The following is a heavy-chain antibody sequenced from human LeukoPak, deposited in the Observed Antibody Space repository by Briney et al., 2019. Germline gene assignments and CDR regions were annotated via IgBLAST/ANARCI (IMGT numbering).Heavy chain of an antibody. CDR1: GYTFTSYA. CDR2: LNAGNGNT. J-gene: IGHJ4*02. V-gene: IGHV1-3*01. Sequence: ASVKVSCKASGYTFTSYAMHWVRQAPGQRLEWMGWLNAGNGNTKYSQKFQGRVTITRDTSASTAYMELSSLRSEDTAVYYCARETAGPFDYWGQGTLVTVSS. D-gene: IGHD6-13*01. CDR3: ARETAGPFDY.